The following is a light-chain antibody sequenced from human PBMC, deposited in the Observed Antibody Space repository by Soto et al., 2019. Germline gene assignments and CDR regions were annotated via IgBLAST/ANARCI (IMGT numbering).Light chain of an antibody. V-gene: IGKV3-15*01. CDR2: GAS. Sequence: HSPSTLSVSPGERVTLSCRASQSVGNNLAWHQQKPGQAPRLLIYGASTRATGFPARFSGSGSGTEFTLTISSLQSEDFAVYYCQQYNGWPITFGQGTRLEIK. CDR3: QQYNGWPIT. CDR1: QSVGNN. J-gene: IGKJ5*01.